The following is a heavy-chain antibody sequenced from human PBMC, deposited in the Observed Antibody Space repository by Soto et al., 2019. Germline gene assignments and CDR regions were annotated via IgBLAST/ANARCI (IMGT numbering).Heavy chain of an antibody. CDR3: ARDDPFDP. CDR2: IHSSGRS. J-gene: IGHJ5*02. CDR1: GGAFRSYF. V-gene: IGHV4-59*01. Sequence: QVRLRESGPQVVKPSATLSLNCNVSGGAFRSYFWSWIRQSPGKGLEWIGNIHSSGRSNYNPSFKSRVSMSIEPSKNQFSVRLTSVTPADTAVYYCARDDPFDPWGQGILVTVSS.